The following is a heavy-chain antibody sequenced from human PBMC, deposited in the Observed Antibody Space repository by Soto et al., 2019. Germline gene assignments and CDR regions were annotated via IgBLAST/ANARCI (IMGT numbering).Heavy chain of an antibody. CDR3: AKGRIAVAAGAFDS. J-gene: IGHJ3*01. V-gene: IGHV3-33*03. CDR2: VWYDGSNT. D-gene: IGHD6-19*01. Sequence: QVHLAESGGGVVQPGTSLRLSCAASGFPFDRYAMHWVRQAPGKGLEWVAAVWYDGSNTYYGESVKGRFLISRDNSKNTVYLEMNSLRAEDTAVYFCAKGRIAVAAGAFDSWGPGTRVIVSS. CDR1: GFPFDRYA.